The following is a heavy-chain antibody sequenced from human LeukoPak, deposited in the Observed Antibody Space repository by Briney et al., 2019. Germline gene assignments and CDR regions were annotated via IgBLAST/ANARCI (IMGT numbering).Heavy chain of an antibody. V-gene: IGHV1-24*01. J-gene: IGHJ4*02. CDR3: ATEHIAAAAPTIDGDYQRRYFDY. Sequence: GASVKVSCKVSGYTLTELSMHWVRQAPGKGLEWMGGFDPEDGETIYAQKFQGRVTMTVDTSTDTAYMELSSLRSEDTAVYYCATEHIAAAAPTIDGDYQRRYFDYWGQGTLVTVSS. CDR1: GYTLTELS. D-gene: IGHD6-13*01. CDR2: FDPEDGET.